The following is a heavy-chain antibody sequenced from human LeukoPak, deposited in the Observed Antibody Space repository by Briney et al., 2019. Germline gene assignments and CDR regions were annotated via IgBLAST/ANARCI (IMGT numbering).Heavy chain of an antibody. V-gene: IGHV1-2*02. J-gene: IGHJ4*02. D-gene: IGHD5-18*01. CDR2: INPNSGGT. CDR3: ARGGYNYGMPYYFDY. CDR1: GYTFTGYY. Sequence: ASVKVSCKASGYTFTGYYMHWVRQAPGQGLEWMGWINPNSGGTNYAQKFQGRVTMTRDTSISTAYMELSRLRSDDTAVYYCARGGYNYGMPYYFDYWGQGTLVTVSS.